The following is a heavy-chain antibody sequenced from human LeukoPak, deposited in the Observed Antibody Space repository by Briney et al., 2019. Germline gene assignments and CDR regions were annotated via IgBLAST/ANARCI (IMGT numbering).Heavy chain of an antibody. CDR2: ISGSGGST. D-gene: IGHD3-16*02. V-gene: IGHV3-23*01. CDR1: GFAFSSYW. Sequence: GGSLRLSCAASGFAFSSYWMSWVRQAPGKGLEWVSAISGSGGSTYYADSVKGRFTISRDNSKNTLYLQMNSLRAEDTAVYYCAKSPISYYFDYWGQGTLVTVSP. CDR3: AKSPISYYFDY. J-gene: IGHJ4*02.